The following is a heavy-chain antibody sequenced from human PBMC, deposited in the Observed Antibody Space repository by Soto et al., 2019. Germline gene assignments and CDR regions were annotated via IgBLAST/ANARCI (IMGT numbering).Heavy chain of an antibody. CDR2: INPNGGST. D-gene: IGHD6-25*01. J-gene: IGHJ4*02. Sequence: QVQLVQSGAEVKKPGASVKVSCKASGYTLTNFYIHWVRQAPGQGLEWMGIINPNGGSTNYAHNFQGRVTITRDTSTSTVYMNLSSLRSEDTAVYYCGRGLGSGDYWGRGTLVTVSS. CDR1: GYTLTNFY. V-gene: IGHV1-46*03. CDR3: GRGLGSGDY.